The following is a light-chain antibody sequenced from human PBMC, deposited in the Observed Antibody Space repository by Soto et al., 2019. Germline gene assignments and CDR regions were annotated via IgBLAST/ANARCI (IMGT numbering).Light chain of an antibody. CDR2: GAS. Sequence: EIVMTQSPATLSVFPGERATLSCRASQSVSSNLAWYQHKPGQAPRLLIYGASNRATGIPDRFSGSGSGTDFTLTISRLEPEDFTVYYCQQYHSLPTTFGPGTKVDI. V-gene: IGKV3D-15*02. CDR1: QSVSSN. J-gene: IGKJ3*01. CDR3: QQYHSLPTT.